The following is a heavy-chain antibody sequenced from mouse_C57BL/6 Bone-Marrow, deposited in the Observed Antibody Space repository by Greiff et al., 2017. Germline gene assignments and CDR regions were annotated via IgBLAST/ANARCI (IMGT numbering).Heavy chain of an antibody. Sequence: EVQLPQSGPELVKPGASVKISCKASGYTFTDYYMNWVKQSHGKSLEWIGDINPNHGGTTYNQKFKGKATLTVDKSSSTAYIELRSLTAEDSAVYYGAREGSVYAMDYGGQGTSVTVSS. CDR1: GYTFTDYY. CDR3: AREGSVYAMDY. CDR2: INPNHGGT. D-gene: IGHD1-3*01. J-gene: IGHJ4*01. V-gene: IGHV1-26*01.